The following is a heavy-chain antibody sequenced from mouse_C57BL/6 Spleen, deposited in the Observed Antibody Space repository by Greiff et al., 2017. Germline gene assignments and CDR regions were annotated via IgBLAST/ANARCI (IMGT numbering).Heavy chain of an antibody. Sequence: VQLQQPGAELVRPGSSVKLSCKASGYTFTSYWMDWVKQRPGQGLEWIGNIYPSDSETHYNQKFKDKATLTVDKSSSTAYMQLSRLTPEDSAVYDCARSGTWFAYWGQGTLVTVSA. CDR2: IYPSDSET. D-gene: IGHD4-1*01. CDR3: ARSGTWFAY. V-gene: IGHV1-61*01. J-gene: IGHJ3*01. CDR1: GYTFTSYW.